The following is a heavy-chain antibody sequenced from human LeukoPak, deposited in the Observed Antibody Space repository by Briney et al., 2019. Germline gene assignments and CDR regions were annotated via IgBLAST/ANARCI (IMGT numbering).Heavy chain of an antibody. D-gene: IGHD1-14*01. CDR3: ARHGTPSRVGYYFDY. V-gene: IGHV4-39*01. Sequence: PSETLSLTCTVSGGSISSSSYYWGWIRQPPGKGLEWIGSIYYSGSTYYNPSLKSRVTISVDPSKNQFSLKLRSVTAADMAVYYCARHGTPSRVGYYFDYWGQGTLVTVSS. J-gene: IGHJ4*02. CDR1: GGSISSSSYY. CDR2: IYYSGST.